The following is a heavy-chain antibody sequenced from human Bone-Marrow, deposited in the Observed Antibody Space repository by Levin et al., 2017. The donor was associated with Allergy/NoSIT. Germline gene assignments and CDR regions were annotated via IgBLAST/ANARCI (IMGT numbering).Heavy chain of an antibody. CDR3: ARVTRITSYWFDP. CDR2: ISGGGSEI. D-gene: IGHD2-21*02. V-gene: IGHV3-48*03. Sequence: GGSLRLSCVVSGFIFSSYEMDWVRQAAGKGLEWVAHISGGGSEIYYADSVKGRFTISRDNANNILYLQMDSLRAEDTALYYCARVTRITSYWFDPWGQGTLVTVSS. CDR1: GFIFSSYE. J-gene: IGHJ5*02.